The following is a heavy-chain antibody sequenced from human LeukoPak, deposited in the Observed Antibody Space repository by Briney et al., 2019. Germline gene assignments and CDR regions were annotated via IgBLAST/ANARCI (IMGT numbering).Heavy chain of an antibody. Sequence: ASVKVSCKASGYTFTGYYMHWVRQAPGQGLEWMGWINPKSGDTNYARKFQGRVTMTRNTSISTAYMELSSLRSEDTAVYYCARFNGRGVSNDYWGQGTLVTVSA. CDR3: ARFNGRGVSNDY. D-gene: IGHD3-10*01. CDR1: GYTFTGYY. V-gene: IGHV1-2*02. J-gene: IGHJ4*02. CDR2: INPKSGDT.